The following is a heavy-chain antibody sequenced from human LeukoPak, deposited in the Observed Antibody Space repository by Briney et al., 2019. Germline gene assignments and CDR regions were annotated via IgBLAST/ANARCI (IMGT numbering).Heavy chain of an antibody. CDR3: ARARGAEAIDY. Sequence: PSETLSLTCAVYGGSFSGYYWTWIRQPPAKGLEWIGEINHSGSNNYNPSLKSRVTISVDTSKNQFSLKLTSMTAADTAVYYCARARGAEAIDYWGHGILVTVSS. CDR2: INHSGSN. CDR1: GGSFSGYY. V-gene: IGHV4-34*01. D-gene: IGHD6-25*01. J-gene: IGHJ4*01.